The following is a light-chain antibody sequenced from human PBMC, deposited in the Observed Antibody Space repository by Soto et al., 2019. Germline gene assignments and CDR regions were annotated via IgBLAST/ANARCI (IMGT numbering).Light chain of an antibody. CDR1: QGISNY. Sequence: DIQMTQSPPSLSASVGDRVTITCRASQGISNYLAWYQQKPGKVPKLLIYAASTLQSGVPSRFSGSGSGTDFTLTISSLQPEDVATYYCQKYNSAPPWTFGQGTKVDI. CDR2: AAS. J-gene: IGKJ1*01. CDR3: QKYNSAPPWT. V-gene: IGKV1-27*01.